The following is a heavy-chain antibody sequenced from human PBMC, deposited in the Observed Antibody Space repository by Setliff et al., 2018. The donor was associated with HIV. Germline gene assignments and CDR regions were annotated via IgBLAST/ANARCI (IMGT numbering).Heavy chain of an antibody. V-gene: IGHV4-39*01. Sequence: PSETLSLTCAVYGGSFSDNYWAWIRQPPGKGLEWVASIYFSGTPYYNPSLKNRVTISVDTSKNQFSLKLSSVTAADTAVYYCARRGMWSYETGGDPTATFDYWGQGVLITVSS. CDR3: ARRGMWSYETGGDPTATFDY. D-gene: IGHD2-21*02. CDR1: GGSFSDNY. J-gene: IGHJ4*02. CDR2: IYFSGTP.